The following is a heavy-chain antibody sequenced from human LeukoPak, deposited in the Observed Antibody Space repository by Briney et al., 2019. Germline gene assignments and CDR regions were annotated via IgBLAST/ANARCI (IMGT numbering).Heavy chain of an antibody. CDR2: FDPEDGET. Sequence: ASVKVSCKVSGYTLTELSMHWVRQAPGKGLEWMGGFDPEDGETIYAQKFQGRVTMTEDASTDTAYMELSSLRSEDTAVYYCARRGYSSGYYYLWGQGTLVTVSS. CDR3: ARRGYSSGYYYL. CDR1: GYTLTELS. J-gene: IGHJ4*02. V-gene: IGHV1-24*01. D-gene: IGHD3-22*01.